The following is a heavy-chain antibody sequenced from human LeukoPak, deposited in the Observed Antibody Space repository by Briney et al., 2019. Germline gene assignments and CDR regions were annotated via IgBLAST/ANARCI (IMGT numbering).Heavy chain of an antibody. CDR2: ISYDGSNK. V-gene: IGHV3-30-3*01. J-gene: IGHJ3*02. D-gene: IGHD4-17*01. CDR3: ARSDYGDYEGAFDI. Sequence: PGRSLRLSCAASGFTFSSYAMHWVRQAPGKGLEWVAVISYDGSNKYYADSVKGRFTISRDNSKSTLYLQMNSLRAEDTAVYYCARSDYGDYEGAFDIWGQGTMVTVSS. CDR1: GFTFSSYA.